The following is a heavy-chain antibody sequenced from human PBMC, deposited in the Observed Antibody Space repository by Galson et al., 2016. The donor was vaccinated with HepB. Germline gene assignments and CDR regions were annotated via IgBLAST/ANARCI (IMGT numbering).Heavy chain of an antibody. J-gene: IGHJ6*03. D-gene: IGHD3-3*01. CDR1: GYNFLRHS. Sequence: SVKVSCKASGYNFLRHSITWVRQAPGQGLEWLGWINVHSGNTRSAQRFQGRVTMTTDTYTNTVYMELTSLRFDDTAVYYCAREGMERFPTPYYMDVGGEGTTVTVSS. V-gene: IGHV1-18*01. CDR3: AREGMERFPTPYYMDV. CDR2: INVHSGNT.